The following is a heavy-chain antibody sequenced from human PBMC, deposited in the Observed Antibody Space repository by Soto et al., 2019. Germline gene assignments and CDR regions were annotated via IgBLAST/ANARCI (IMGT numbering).Heavy chain of an antibody. Sequence: SETLSLTCTVSGGSISSYYWSWIRQPAGKGLEWIGRIYTSGSTNYNPSLKSRVTMSVDTSKNQFSLKLSSVTAADTAVYYCVRDRATDYDFWSGYYTGFDPWGQGTLVTVSS. J-gene: IGHJ5*02. D-gene: IGHD3-3*01. CDR1: GGSISSYY. CDR2: IYTSGST. V-gene: IGHV4-4*07. CDR3: VRDRATDYDFWSGYYTGFDP.